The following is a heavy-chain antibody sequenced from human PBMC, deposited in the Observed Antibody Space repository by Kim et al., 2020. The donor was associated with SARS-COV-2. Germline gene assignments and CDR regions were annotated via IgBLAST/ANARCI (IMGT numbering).Heavy chain of an antibody. J-gene: IGHJ4*02. CDR1: GLTFSSFG. Sequence: GGSLRLSCTVSGLTFSSFGMHWVRQAPGKGLEWVAAIWFDGSNKHCADSVKGRFTISRDNSKNTLYLQMNSLRAEDTAVYFCAKMSNGDYHFDYWGQGTLVTVSS. D-gene: IGHD4-17*01. V-gene: IGHV3-33*06. CDR2: IWFDGSNK. CDR3: AKMSNGDYHFDY.